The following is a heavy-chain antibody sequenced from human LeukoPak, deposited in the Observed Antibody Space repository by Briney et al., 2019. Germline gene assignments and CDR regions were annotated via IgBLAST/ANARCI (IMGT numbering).Heavy chain of an antibody. CDR2: IYHSGST. D-gene: IGHD1-26*01. CDR1: GYSISSGYY. V-gene: IGHV4-38-2*01. J-gene: IGHJ4*02. Sequence: SETLSLTCAVSGYSISSGYYWGWIRQPPGKGLEWIGSIYHSGSTYYNPSLKSRVTISVDTSKNQFSLKPSSMTAADTAVYYCARGVMGAFDYWGQGTLVTVSS. CDR3: ARGVMGAFDY.